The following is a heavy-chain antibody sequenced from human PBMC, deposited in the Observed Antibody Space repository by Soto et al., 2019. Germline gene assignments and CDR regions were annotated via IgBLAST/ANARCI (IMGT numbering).Heavy chain of an antibody. CDR1: GFSLSTSGVG. V-gene: IGHV2-5*02. CDR3: AHRREYYENSGSLRAINAFDY. J-gene: IGHJ4*02. CDR2: IYWDDDK. Sequence: QITLKESGPTLVKPTQTLTLTCTFSGFSLSTSGVGVGWIRQPPGKALEWLALIYWDDDKRYSPSLKSGLTITKDTTKNRWVLTITKMDPGETATYYCAHRREYYENSGSLRAINAFDYWGQGTLVTVSS. D-gene: IGHD3-22*01.